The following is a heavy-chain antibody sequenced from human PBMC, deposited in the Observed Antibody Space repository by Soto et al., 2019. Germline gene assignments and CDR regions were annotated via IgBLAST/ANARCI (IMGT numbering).Heavy chain of an antibody. V-gene: IGHV1-18*01. Sequence: ASVKVSCKASGYTFTSYCISWVRQAPGQGLEWMGWISAYNGNTNYAQKLQGRVTITTDTSTSTAYMELRSLRSDDTAVYYCARDHIAAAGTVYFQHWGQGTLVTVSS. CDR1: GYTFTSYC. CDR3: ARDHIAAAGTVYFQH. J-gene: IGHJ1*01. D-gene: IGHD6-13*01. CDR2: ISAYNGNT.